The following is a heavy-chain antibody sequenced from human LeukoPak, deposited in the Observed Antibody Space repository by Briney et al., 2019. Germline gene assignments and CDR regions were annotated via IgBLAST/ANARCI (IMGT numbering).Heavy chain of an antibody. D-gene: IGHD4-17*01. Sequence: PGGSLRLSCAASGFTFSSYSMNWVRQAPGKGLEWVSSISSSSSYIYYADSVKGRFTISRDNAKNSLYLQMNSLRAEDTAVYYCARDWVTTVTTSSAFDIWGQGTMVTVS. V-gene: IGHV3-21*01. J-gene: IGHJ3*02. CDR1: GFTFSSYS. CDR3: ARDWVTTVTTSSAFDI. CDR2: ISSSSSYI.